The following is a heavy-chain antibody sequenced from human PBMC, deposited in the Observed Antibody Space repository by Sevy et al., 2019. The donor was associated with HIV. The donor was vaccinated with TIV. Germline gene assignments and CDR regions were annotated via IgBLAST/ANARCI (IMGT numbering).Heavy chain of an antibody. Sequence: GGSLRLSCAASGFTFDDYTMHWVRQAPGKGLEWVSLISWDGGSTYYADSVKGRFTISRDNSKNSQYLQMNSLRTEDTALYYCAKDYCGGDCYRDYQYYFDYWGQGTLVTVSS. D-gene: IGHD2-21*02. V-gene: IGHV3-43*01. CDR3: AKDYCGGDCYRDYQYYFDY. CDR2: ISWDGGST. J-gene: IGHJ4*02. CDR1: GFTFDDYT.